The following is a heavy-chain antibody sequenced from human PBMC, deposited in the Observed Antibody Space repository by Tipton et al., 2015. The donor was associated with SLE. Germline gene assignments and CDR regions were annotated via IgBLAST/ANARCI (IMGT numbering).Heavy chain of an antibody. D-gene: IGHD3-22*01. CDR2: ISGSGGST. CDR1: GFTFSSYA. CDR3: AKVQGVDDRWSYDFDI. J-gene: IGHJ3*02. V-gene: IGHV3-23*01. Sequence: SLRLSCAASGFTFSSYAMSWVRQAPGKGLEWVSAISGSGGSTYYADSVKGRFTISRDNSKNTLYLQMNSLRAEDTAVYYCAKVQGVDDRWSYDFDIWGQGTMVTVSS.